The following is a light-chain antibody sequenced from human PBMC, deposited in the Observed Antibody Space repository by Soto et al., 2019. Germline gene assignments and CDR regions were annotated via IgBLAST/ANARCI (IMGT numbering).Light chain of an antibody. V-gene: IGKV3-11*01. Sequence: EIVLTQSPDTLSLSPGEIATLSCRASQSVSSYLAWCQQKPGQAPRLLIYDASNRATGIPARFSGSGSGTDFTLTISSLEPEDFAVYYCQQRSNWPPYTFGQGTKLEIK. CDR2: DAS. CDR1: QSVSSY. J-gene: IGKJ2*01. CDR3: QQRSNWPPYT.